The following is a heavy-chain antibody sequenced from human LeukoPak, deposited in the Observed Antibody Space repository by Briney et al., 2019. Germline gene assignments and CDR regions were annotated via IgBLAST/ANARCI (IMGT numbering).Heavy chain of an antibody. D-gene: IGHD3-22*01. CDR2: IIPILGIA. J-gene: IGHJ4*02. Sequence: SVKVSCKAAGGTFSSYTISWVRQAPGQGLEWMGRIIPILGIANYAQKFQGRVTITADKSTSTAYMELSSLRSEDTAVYYCARVGDYYDSSGYYSDYWGQGTLVTVSS. CDR3: ARVGDYYDSSGYYSDY. V-gene: IGHV1-69*02. CDR1: GGTFSSYT.